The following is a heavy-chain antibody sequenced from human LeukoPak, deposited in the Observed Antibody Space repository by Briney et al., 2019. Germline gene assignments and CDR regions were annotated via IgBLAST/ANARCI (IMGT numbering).Heavy chain of an antibody. CDR3: ARGTGRTGSGSP. J-gene: IGHJ4*02. CDR1: GGSISSFSYY. D-gene: IGHD3-10*01. CDR2: ISYSGST. Sequence: PSETLSLTCTVSGGSISSFSYYCGWIRQPPGKGLEWIGSISYSGSTYYNPSLKSRVTISVDTPKNQFSLKLTSVTAADTAVYYCARGTGRTGSGSPWGQGTLVTVSS. V-gene: IGHV4-39*07.